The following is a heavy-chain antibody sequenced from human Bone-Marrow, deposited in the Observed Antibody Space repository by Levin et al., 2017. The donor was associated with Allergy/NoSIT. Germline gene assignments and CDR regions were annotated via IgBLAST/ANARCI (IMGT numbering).Heavy chain of an antibody. CDR1: GFTFSDYH. J-gene: IGHJ6*02. Sequence: GGSLRLSCAASGFTFSDYHMSWIRQAPGKGLEWVSYITSSGSTIYYADSVKGRFTISRDNAKNSLYLQMNSLRADDTAVYYWARDTGMVTYYYGMDVWGQGTTVTVSS. CDR2: ITSSGSTI. D-gene: IGHD5-18*01. V-gene: IGHV3-11*01. CDR3: ARDTGMVTYYYGMDV.